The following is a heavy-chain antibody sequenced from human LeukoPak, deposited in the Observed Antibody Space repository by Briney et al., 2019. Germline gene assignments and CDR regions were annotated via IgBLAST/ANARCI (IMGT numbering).Heavy chain of an antibody. Sequence: GESLKISCKGSGXSFTSYWIGWVRQMPGKGLEWMGIIYPGDSDTRYSPSFQGQVTISADKSISTAYLQWSSLKASDTAMYYCARTYYYDSSGYYLNDYFDYWGQGTLVTVSS. CDR1: GXSFTSYW. J-gene: IGHJ4*02. V-gene: IGHV5-51*01. CDR3: ARTYYYDSSGYYLNDYFDY. D-gene: IGHD3-22*01. CDR2: IYPGDSDT.